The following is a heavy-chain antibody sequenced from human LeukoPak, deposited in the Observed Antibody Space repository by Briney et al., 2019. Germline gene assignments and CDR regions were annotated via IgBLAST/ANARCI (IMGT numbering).Heavy chain of an antibody. CDR2: INPNSGGT. J-gene: IGHJ4*02. CDR1: GYSFTDYY. V-gene: IGHV1-2*02. Sequence: GASVTVSCKASGYSFTDYYLHWVRQAPGQGLEWMGWINPNSGGTNSAPKFQGRVTMTRDTSISTAYMDLSRLTSGDSALYYCARALVAARPDFDYWGQGSLVTVSS. CDR3: ARALVAARPDFDY. D-gene: IGHD6-6*01.